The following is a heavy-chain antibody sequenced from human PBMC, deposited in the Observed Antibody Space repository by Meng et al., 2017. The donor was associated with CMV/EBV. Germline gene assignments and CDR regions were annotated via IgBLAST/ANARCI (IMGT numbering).Heavy chain of an antibody. D-gene: IGHD2-2*01. CDR1: GGSISSGDYY. CDR2: IYYSGST. Sequence: QVPLQGSGPGLVKPSPPLSLTCTVSGGSISSGDYYWSWIRQPPGKGLEWIGYIYYSGSTYYNPSLKSRVTISVDTSKNQFSLKLSSVTAADTAVYYCARVGRTSCYDYWGQGTLVTVSS. CDR3: ARVGRTSCYDY. J-gene: IGHJ4*02. V-gene: IGHV4-30-4*08.